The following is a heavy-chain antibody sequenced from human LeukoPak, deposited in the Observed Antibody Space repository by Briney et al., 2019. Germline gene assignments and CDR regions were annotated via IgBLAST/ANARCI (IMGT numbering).Heavy chain of an antibody. CDR2: INHSGST. J-gene: IGHJ4*02. CDR1: GGSFSGYY. CDR3: ARGRPSRITMIVVARYYFDY. V-gene: IGHV4-34*01. Sequence: SETLSLTSAVYGGSFSGYYWSWIRQPPGKGLEWIGEINHSGSTNYNPSLKSRVTISVDTSKNQFSLKLSSVTAADTAVYYCARGRPSRITMIVVARYYFDYWGQGTLVTVSS. D-gene: IGHD3-22*01.